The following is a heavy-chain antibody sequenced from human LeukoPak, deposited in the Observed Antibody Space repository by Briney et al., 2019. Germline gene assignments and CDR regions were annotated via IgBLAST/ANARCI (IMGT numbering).Heavy chain of an antibody. CDR3: ARGYCSGGSCYSGSYYFDY. D-gene: IGHD2-15*01. CDR2: IIPIFGTA. Sequence: ASVKVSCKASGGTFSSYAISWVRQAPGQGLEWMGGIIPIFGTANYAQKFQGRVTITADESTSTAHTELSSLRSEDTAVYYCARGYCSGGSCYSGSYYFDYWGQGTLVTVSS. V-gene: IGHV1-69*13. CDR1: GGTFSSYA. J-gene: IGHJ4*02.